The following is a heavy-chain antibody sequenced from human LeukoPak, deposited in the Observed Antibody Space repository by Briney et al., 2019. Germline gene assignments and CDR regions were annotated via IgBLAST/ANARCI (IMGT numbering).Heavy chain of an antibody. V-gene: IGHV3-23*01. CDR1: GFTFSSYA. CDR3: ARNGEKDGYSSSWYMTDYYYYYMDV. CDR2: ISGSGGST. J-gene: IGHJ6*03. D-gene: IGHD6-13*01. Sequence: PGGSLRLSCAASGFTFSSYAMSWVRQAPGKGLEWVSAISGSGGSTYYADSVKGRFTISRDNSKNTLYLQMDSLRAEDTAVYYCARNGEKDGYSSSWYMTDYYYYYMDVWGKGTTVTVSS.